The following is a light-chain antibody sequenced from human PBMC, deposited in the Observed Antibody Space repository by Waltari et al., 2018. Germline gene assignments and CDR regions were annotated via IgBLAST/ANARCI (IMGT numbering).Light chain of an antibody. CDR3: SAYTGTSWV. V-gene: IGLV2-8*01. CDR1: SSEVGAYNY. CDR2: AGS. J-gene: IGLJ3*02. Sequence: QSALTQPPSASGSPGQSVTISCTGTSSEVGAYNYVSWYQQHPGKAPTLMIFAGSDRPSGVPDRFSGAKAGNTASLTVSGLQADDEGDYYCSAYTGTSWVFGGGTKLTVL.